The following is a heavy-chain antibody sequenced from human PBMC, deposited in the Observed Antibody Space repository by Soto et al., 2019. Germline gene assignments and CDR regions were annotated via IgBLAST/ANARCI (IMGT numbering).Heavy chain of an antibody. V-gene: IGHV3-23*01. D-gene: IGHD3-22*01. CDR1: GFTFSSYA. CDR3: AKETPISGYPDYYYYYGMDV. J-gene: IGHJ6*02. CDR2: ISGSGGST. Sequence: GGSLRLSCAASGFTFSSYAMSWVRQAPGKGLEWVSAISGSGGSTYYADSVKGRFTISRDNTKNTLYLQMNSLRAEDTAVYYCAKETPISGYPDYYYYYGMDVWGQGTTVTVSS.